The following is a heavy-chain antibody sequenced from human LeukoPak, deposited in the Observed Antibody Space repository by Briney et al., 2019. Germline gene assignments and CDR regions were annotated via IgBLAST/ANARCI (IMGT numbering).Heavy chain of an antibody. J-gene: IGHJ4*02. CDR2: ISSGGNYI. D-gene: IGHD6-13*01. CDR3: ARGYSSTWATGY. CDR1: GLTFGSYS. V-gene: IGHV3-21*01. Sequence: GGSLRLSCAASGLTFGSYSITWVRQPPGKGLQWVSSISSGGNYIYYADSLKGRFTISRDNAKNSLYLQMNSLRVEDTAVYYCARGYSSTWATGYWGQGTHVTVSS.